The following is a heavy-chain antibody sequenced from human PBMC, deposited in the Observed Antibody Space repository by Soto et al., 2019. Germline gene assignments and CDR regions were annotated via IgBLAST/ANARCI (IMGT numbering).Heavy chain of an antibody. CDR2: TTSGGTT. CDR1: GFTFSSYE. J-gene: IGHJ4*02. V-gene: IGHV3-48*03. Sequence: PAGTLRLSCTASGFTFSSYEMTWVRHAQGPGLERNSYTTSGGTTYSADSANVQFTISRDNAKNTLYLPLNSLPAEETAINFVARALYATWYTVDYWGQRTLLTVSS. CDR3: ARALYATWYTVDY. D-gene: IGHD1-1*01.